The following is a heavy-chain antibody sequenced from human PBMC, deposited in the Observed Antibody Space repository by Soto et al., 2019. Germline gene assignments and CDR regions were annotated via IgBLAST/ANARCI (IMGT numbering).Heavy chain of an antibody. CDR2: IIPIFGPA. CDR3: AREYRSSWLTWFDP. CDR1: VGAFSSSA. D-gene: IGHD6-13*01. V-gene: IGHV1-69*01. J-gene: IGHJ5*02. Sequence: QLQLVQSGAEVKKPGASVKVSYKASVGAFSSSAISLLRQSPGLGLEWMVGIIPIFGPANYAQKFQGRVTITADESTSTAYMELSSLRSEDTAVYYCAREYRSSWLTWFDPWGKGTLVTVSS.